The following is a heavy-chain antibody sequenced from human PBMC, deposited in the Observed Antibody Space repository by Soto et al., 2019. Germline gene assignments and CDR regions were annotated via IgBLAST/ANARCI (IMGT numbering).Heavy chain of an antibody. CDR3: ARWVEVSLDYFDS. CDR1: GGSLSNGYYY. D-gene: IGHD2-15*01. Sequence: QVQLQESGPGLVKPSETLSLTCTVSGGSLSNGYYYWSWVRQNLGKGLEWIGHIYHSGRTYYNPSLKSRVTISVDTSKTQFSLNLSSVTAADTAVYYCARWVEVSLDYFDSWGQGTPVTVSS. J-gene: IGHJ4*02. CDR2: IYHSGRT. V-gene: IGHV4-31*03.